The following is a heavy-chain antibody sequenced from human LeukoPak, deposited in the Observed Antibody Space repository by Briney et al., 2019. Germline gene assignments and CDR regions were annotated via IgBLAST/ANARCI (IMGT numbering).Heavy chain of an antibody. V-gene: IGHV1-24*01. J-gene: IGHJ6*02. CDR2: FDPEDGET. Sequence: APVKVSCKVSGYTLTELSMHWVRQAPGKGLEWMGGFDPEDGETIYAQKFQGRVTMTEDTSTDTAYMELSSLRSEDTAVYYCATGREWLSPYGMDVWGQGTTVTVSS. D-gene: IGHD3-3*01. CDR1: GYTLTELS. CDR3: ATGREWLSPYGMDV.